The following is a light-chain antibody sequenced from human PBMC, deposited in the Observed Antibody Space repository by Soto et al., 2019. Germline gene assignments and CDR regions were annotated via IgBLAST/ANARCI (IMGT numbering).Light chain of an antibody. J-gene: IGLJ2*01. CDR2: EGN. CDR3: CSYAGSRTLI. V-gene: IGLV2-23*01. Sequence: QSALTQPASVSGSPGQSITISCTGTSSDVGTYNLVSWYQQHPGNAPKLIIYEGNKRPSGASNRFSGSKSGNTASLTISGLQAEDEGDYYCCSYAGSRTLIFGGGTQLTVL. CDR1: SSDVGTYNL.